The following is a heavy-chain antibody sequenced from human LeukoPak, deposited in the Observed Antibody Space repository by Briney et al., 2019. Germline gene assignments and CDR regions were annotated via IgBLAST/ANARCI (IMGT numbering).Heavy chain of an antibody. Sequence: PSQTLSLTCAVSGGSISSGGYSWSWIRQPPGKGLEWIGYIYHSGSTYYNPSLESRVTISVDRSKNQFSLKLSSVTAADTAVYYCARGSCGGDCPLGVDAFDIWGQGTMVTVSS. CDR3: ARGSCGGDCPLGVDAFDI. D-gene: IGHD2-21*02. J-gene: IGHJ3*02. V-gene: IGHV4-30-2*01. CDR1: GGSISSGGYS. CDR2: IYHSGST.